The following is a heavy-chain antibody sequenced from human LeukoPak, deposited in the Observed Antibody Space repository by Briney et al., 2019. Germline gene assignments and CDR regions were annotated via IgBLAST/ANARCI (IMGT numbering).Heavy chain of an antibody. V-gene: IGHV3-21*04. Sequence: GGSLRLSCAASGFTFSSYSMNWVRQAPGKGLEWVSSISSSSSYIYYADSVKGRFTISRDNAKNSLYLQMNSLRAEDTALYYCARGRRYDSSGPFDYWGQGTLVTVSS. CDR2: ISSSSSYI. CDR3: ARGRRYDSSGPFDY. D-gene: IGHD3-22*01. CDR1: GFTFSSYS. J-gene: IGHJ4*02.